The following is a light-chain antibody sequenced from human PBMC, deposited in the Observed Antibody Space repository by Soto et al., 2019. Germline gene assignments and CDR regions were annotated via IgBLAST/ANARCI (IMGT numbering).Light chain of an antibody. V-gene: IGKV1-39*01. CDR1: QTISTY. Sequence: DIQMTQSPSSLSASVGDRVTITCRASQTISTYLNWYQQNPGKAPKLLIYAASSLQSGVPSRFSGSGSGTDITLTISSLQPEDFATYYCHQSSGIPYTFGQGTKLEIK. J-gene: IGKJ2*01. CDR3: HQSSGIPYT. CDR2: AAS.